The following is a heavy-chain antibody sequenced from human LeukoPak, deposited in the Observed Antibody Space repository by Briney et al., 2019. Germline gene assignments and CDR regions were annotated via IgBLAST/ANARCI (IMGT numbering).Heavy chain of an antibody. J-gene: IGHJ4*02. V-gene: IGHV1-46*01. CDR2: INPTGGST. D-gene: IGHD3/OR15-3a*01. CDR3: ARDWTRSLDY. CDR1: GGTFSSYA. Sequence: ASVKVSCKASGGTFSSYAISWVRQAPGQGLEWMGIINPTGGSTDYAQKFQGRVTITRDTSTSTVYLELSSLRSEDTAVYYCARDWTRSLDYWGQGTLVTVSS.